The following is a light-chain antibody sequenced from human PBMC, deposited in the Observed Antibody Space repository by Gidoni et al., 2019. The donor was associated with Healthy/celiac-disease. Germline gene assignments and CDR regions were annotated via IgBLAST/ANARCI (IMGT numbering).Light chain of an antibody. CDR2: AAS. CDR1: PSISSY. J-gene: IGKJ2*01. CDR3: QQSYSTPRT. Sequence: DNQMTQSPSSLSAAVGDRVTITCRARPSISSYLNWFQQKPGNAPKLLIYAASSLQSGVPSRFSGSGSGTDFTLTISSLQPEDFATYYCQQSYSTPRTFGQGTKLAIK. V-gene: IGKV1-39*01.